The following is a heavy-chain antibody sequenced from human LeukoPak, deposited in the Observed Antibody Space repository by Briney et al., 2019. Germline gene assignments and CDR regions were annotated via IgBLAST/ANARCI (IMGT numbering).Heavy chain of an antibody. D-gene: IGHD1-26*01. J-gene: IGHJ4*02. Sequence: GGSLRLSCAASGFTFSSYAMSWVRQAPRKGLGWVSAISGSGGSTYYADSVKGRFTISRDNSKNTLYLQMNSLRVEDTAVYYCAKGNVGYFDDWGQGTLVTVSS. CDR2: ISGSGGST. V-gene: IGHV3-23*01. CDR3: AKGNVGYFDD. CDR1: GFTFSSYA.